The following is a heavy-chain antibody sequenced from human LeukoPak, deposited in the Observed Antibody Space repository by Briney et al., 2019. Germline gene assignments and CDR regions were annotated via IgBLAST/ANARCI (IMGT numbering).Heavy chain of an antibody. CDR2: IKQDGSEQ. D-gene: IGHD3-3*01. Sequence: GGSLRLSCAASGFTFSSYWMNWVRQAPGKGLEWVANIKQDGSEQYYVDSVKGRFTVSRDNAKNSLHLQMNSLRVEDTAVYYCAGGSGWTTNYWGQGTLATVSS. CDR1: GFTFSSYW. V-gene: IGHV3-7*04. CDR3: AGGSGWTTNY. J-gene: IGHJ4*02.